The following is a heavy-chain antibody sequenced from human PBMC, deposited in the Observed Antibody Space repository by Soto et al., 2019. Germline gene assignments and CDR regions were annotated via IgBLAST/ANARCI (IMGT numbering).Heavy chain of an antibody. D-gene: IGHD2-2*01. CDR2: ISATGDST. J-gene: IGHJ4*02. CDR3: AKDRSSSSGRRYDF. V-gene: IGHV3-23*01. Sequence: GGSLRLSCVASGFTFSSYAMNWVRQGPGKGLEWVSAISATGDSTYHADSVKGRFTISRDNSKNTLYLQMNSLRAEDTAVYYCAKDRSSSSGRRYDFWGQGTLVTVSS. CDR1: GFTFSSYA.